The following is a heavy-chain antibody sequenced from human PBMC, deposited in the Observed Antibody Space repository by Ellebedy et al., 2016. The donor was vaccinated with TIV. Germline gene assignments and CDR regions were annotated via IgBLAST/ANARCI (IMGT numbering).Heavy chain of an antibody. D-gene: IGHD3-22*01. CDR2: IIPMFGTA. CDR1: GGTFSSYA. V-gene: IGHV1-69*06. Sequence: ASVKVSCKASGGTFSSYAISWVRQAPGQGLEWMGGIIPMFGTANYAQKFQGRVTITADKSTRTAYMELSSLRSEDTAAYYCARGLRTYYYDSSGPGYAFDIWGQGTMVTVSS. J-gene: IGHJ3*02. CDR3: ARGLRTYYYDSSGPGYAFDI.